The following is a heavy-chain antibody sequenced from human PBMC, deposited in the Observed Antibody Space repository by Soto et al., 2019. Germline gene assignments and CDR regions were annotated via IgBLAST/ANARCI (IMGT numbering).Heavy chain of an antibody. J-gene: IGHJ4*02. V-gene: IGHV3-48*01. D-gene: IGHD3-16*01. CDR1: GFTFSSYS. CDR2: VSSSSSTI. CDR3: ARDRIGWGGEDDY. Sequence: EVPLVESGGGWVQPGGSLRLSCAASGFTFSSYSMNWVLQAPGKGLEWISYVSSSSSTIYYADSVKGRFTISRDNAKNSLYLQMNSLRAEEQAVYYCARDRIGWGGEDDYWGQGTLVTVSS.